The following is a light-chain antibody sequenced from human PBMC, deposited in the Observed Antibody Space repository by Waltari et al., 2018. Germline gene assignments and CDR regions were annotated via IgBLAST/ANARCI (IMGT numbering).Light chain of an antibody. Sequence: SYELTQPPSVSVSPGQTASITCSGDKLGDKYACWYQQKPGQSPVLVIYQDSKRPSGTPERFSGSNSGNTATLTISGTQAIDEADYYCQAWDSSTGVFGGGTKLTVL. V-gene: IGLV3-1*01. CDR3: QAWDSSTGV. CDR2: QDS. J-gene: IGLJ2*01. CDR1: KLGDKY.